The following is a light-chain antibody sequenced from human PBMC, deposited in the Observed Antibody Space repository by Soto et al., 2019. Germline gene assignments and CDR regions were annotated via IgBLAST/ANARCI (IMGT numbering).Light chain of an antibody. Sequence: DIQMTQSPSSLSASVGDRVTITCQASQDISNYLNWYQQKEGEAPNLLIYDASNLETGVPSRFSGRGSGTNFSLTINSLQPEDLGTYYCQQFHNLPYTFGQGTKL. V-gene: IGKV1-33*01. CDR1: QDISNY. CDR2: DAS. J-gene: IGKJ2*01. CDR3: QQFHNLPYT.